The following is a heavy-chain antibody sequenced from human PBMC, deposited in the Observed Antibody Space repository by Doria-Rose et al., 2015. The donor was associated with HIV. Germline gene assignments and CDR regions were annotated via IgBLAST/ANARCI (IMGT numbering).Heavy chain of an antibody. Sequence: QITLKESGPVLVKPTETLTLTCTVSGVSLSSPGMGVSWIRQHPGKALEWLANIFSDDERSCKTSLKSRRTISRGTSKSQVVLTMTDMDPVDTATYYCARIKSSRWYHKYYFDFWGQVTLVIVSA. V-gene: IGHV2-26*01. CDR1: GVSLSSPGMG. J-gene: IGHJ4*02. CDR2: IFSDDER. D-gene: IGHD6-13*01. CDR3: ARIKSSRWYHKYYFDF.